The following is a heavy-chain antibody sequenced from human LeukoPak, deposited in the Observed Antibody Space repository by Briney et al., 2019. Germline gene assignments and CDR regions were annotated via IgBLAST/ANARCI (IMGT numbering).Heavy chain of an antibody. CDR3: ARDSGGNYYGSGSPPDY. CDR2: ISYDGSNK. V-gene: IGHV3-30-3*01. D-gene: IGHD3-10*01. J-gene: IGHJ4*02. Sequence: GGSLRLSCAASGFTFSSYAMHWVRQAPGKGLEWVAVISYDGSNKYYADSVKGRFTISRDNSKNTLYLQMNSLRAEDTAVYYCARDSGGNYYGSGSPPDYWGQGTLVTVSS. CDR1: GFTFSSYA.